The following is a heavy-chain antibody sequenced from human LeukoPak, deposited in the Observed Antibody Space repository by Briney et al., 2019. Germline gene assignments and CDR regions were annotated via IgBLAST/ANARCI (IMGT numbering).Heavy chain of an antibody. CDR2: ISGSGGST. D-gene: IGHD3-10*01. V-gene: IGHV3-23*01. J-gene: IGHJ6*03. CDR1: GFTFSSYA. CDR3: AKDGDDYYGSGMNYYMDV. Sequence: HPGGSLRLSCAAFGFTFSSYAMSWVRQAPGKGLEWVSAISGSGGSTYYADSVKGRFTISRDNSKNTLYLQMNSLRAEDTAVYYCAKDGDDYYGSGMNYYMDVWGKGTTVTISS.